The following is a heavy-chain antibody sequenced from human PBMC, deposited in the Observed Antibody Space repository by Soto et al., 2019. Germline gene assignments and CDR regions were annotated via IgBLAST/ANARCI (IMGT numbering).Heavy chain of an antibody. CDR2: IYFSGAT. CDR1: GCSLSSGDSRRTYY. CDR3: ARAMGDWGTYYYYYGLDV. J-gene: IGHJ6*02. D-gene: IGHD3-16*01. Sequence: PXETLSLTCTVSGCSLSSGDSRRTYYWSCSRQPPGKGLEWIGSIYFSGATNYSPSLKGRVTISVDTSRAQFSLRLSSVTAADTAVYHCARAMGDWGTYYYYYGLDVWGQGTTVTVSS. V-gene: IGHV4-61*01.